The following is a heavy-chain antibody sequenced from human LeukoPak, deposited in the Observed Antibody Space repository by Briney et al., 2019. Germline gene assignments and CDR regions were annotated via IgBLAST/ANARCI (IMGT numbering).Heavy chain of an antibody. CDR1: GFTFDHYA. J-gene: IGHJ5*02. Sequence: GGSLGLLRAASGFTFDHYAMHWVRQAPGKGLEWVSLISGEGGSTYYADSVKGRFTISRDKRQNSLHLQMNSLRTQDTTLYYCAKEAKNWNYNWFDPWGQGTLVTVSS. CDR3: AKEAKNWNYNWFDP. V-gene: IGHV3-43*02. D-gene: IGHD1-7*01. CDR2: ISGEGGST.